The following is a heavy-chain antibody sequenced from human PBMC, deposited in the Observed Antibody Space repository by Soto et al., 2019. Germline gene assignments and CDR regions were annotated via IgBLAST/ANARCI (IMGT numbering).Heavy chain of an antibody. V-gene: IGHV1-8*01. CDR1: GYTFTSYD. Sequence: ASVKVSCKASGYTFTSYDINWVRQATGQGLEWMGWMNPNSGNTGYAQKFQGRVTMTRNTSISTAYMELSSLRSEDTAVYYCARAQEGYCSGGSCRDNWFDPWGQGTLVTVSS. CDR3: ARAQEGYCSGGSCRDNWFDP. CDR2: MNPNSGNT. D-gene: IGHD2-15*01. J-gene: IGHJ5*02.